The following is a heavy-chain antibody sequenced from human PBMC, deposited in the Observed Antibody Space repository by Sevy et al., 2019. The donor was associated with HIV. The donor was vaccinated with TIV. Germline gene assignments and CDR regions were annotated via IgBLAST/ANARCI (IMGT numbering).Heavy chain of an antibody. V-gene: IGHV3-23*01. J-gene: IGHJ2*01. CDR3: AKESTYYYDSSGRYFDV. CDR1: GFTFTNFA. D-gene: IGHD3-22*01. CDR2: SSGSGGSI. Sequence: GGSLRLSCAASGFTFTNFAMSWVRQAPGKGLEWVSGSSGSGGSIYYADSVKGRFTISRDNSKNTLHLQMKSLRAADTAVYYCAKESTYYYDSSGRYFDVWGRGTLVTVSS.